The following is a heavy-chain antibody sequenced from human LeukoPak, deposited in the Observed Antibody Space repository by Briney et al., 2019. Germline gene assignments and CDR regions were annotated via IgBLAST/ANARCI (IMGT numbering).Heavy chain of an antibody. CDR3: ARDFLTGPNTGGAFDI. D-gene: IGHD3-10*01. CDR2: IYLSNNYI. Sequence: GSLRLSCAASGFTFSRYSMNWVSQAPGKGLEWVSSIYLSNNYIYYADSVKGRFIISRDNAKNSLYLQMTSLRAEDTAVYFCARDFLTGPNTGGAFDIWGQGTMVTVSS. CDR1: GFTFSRYS. J-gene: IGHJ3*02. V-gene: IGHV3-21*01.